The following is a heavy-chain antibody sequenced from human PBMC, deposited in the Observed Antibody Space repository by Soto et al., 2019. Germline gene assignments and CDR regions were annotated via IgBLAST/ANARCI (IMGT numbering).Heavy chain of an antibody. Sequence: QVQLVESGGGLVKPGGSLRLSCAASGFTFSDYYMSWIRQAPGKGLEWVSYISSSSSYTNYADSVKGRFTISRDNAKNPLYLQMNSLRAEDAAGYYCAGDQYGVGGYDLGWFDPWGQGSLVTVSS. V-gene: IGHV3-11*05. D-gene: IGHD5-12*01. CDR1: GFTFSDYY. J-gene: IGHJ5*02. CDR3: AGDQYGVGGYDLGWFDP. CDR2: ISSSSSYT.